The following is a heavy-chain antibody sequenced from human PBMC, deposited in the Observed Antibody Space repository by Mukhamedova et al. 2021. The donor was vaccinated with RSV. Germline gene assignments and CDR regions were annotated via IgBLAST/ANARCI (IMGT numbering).Heavy chain of an antibody. J-gene: IGHJ4*02. D-gene: IGHD1-26*01. CDR3: ARREAESFDY. V-gene: IGHV5-51*01. Sequence: GDSDTRYSPSFQGQVTISADKSISTAYLQWSSLKASDTAMDYCARREAESFDYWGQGTLVTGSS. CDR2: GDSDT.